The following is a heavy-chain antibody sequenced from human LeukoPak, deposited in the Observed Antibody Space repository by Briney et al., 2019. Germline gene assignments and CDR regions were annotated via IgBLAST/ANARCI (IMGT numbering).Heavy chain of an antibody. V-gene: IGHV4-39*07. Sequence: KASETLSLTCSVSGDSISTSNSYWGWIRQPPGKGLEWIGSMYYRGSTYHNPSLKSRVTISVDTSKNQFSLKLSSVTAADTAVYYCATTTIRLGYWGQGTLVTVSS. CDR2: MYYRGST. J-gene: IGHJ4*02. CDR1: GDSISTSNSY. CDR3: ATTTIRLGY. D-gene: IGHD1-26*01.